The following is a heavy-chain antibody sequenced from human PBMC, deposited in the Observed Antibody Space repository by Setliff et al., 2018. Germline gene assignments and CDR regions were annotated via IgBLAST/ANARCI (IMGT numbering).Heavy chain of an antibody. CDR3: AAVGIDAGGGWFDP. V-gene: IGHV4-59*01. Sequence: SETLSLTCTVSGGSISTYYWNWIRQSPGKGLEWIGYIYYRGTTNYNSSLKSRVTISMDMSKNQFSLKLSSATAADTAVYFCAAVGIDAGGGWFDPWGHGIPVTVSS. CDR2: IYYRGTT. J-gene: IGHJ5*02. CDR1: GGSISTYY. D-gene: IGHD1-26*01.